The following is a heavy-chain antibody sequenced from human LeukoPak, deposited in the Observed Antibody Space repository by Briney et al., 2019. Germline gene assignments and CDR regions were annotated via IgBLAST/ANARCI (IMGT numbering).Heavy chain of an antibody. CDR2: ITYDGTNK. CDR3: AKDEGDGTH. D-gene: IGHD5-24*01. CDR1: GFTFSSYN. V-gene: IGHV3-30*18. Sequence: GGSLRPSCAVSGFTFSSYNMHWVRQAPGKGLEWVAVITYDGTNKYYADSVKGRFTISRDNSQNTLYLQMDSLRTEDVAVYYCAKDEGDGTHWGQGTLVTVSS. J-gene: IGHJ4*02.